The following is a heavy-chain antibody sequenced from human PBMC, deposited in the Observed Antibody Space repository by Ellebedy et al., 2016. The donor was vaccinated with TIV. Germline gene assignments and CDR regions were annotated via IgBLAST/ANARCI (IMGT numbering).Heavy chain of an antibody. Sequence: ASVKVSXKASGYRLSRYYIHWMRQAPGRGLEWMGVIDPSNGGTSYSQKFQGRLLVTTDTSTSTVYMDLGSLRFDDTAMYYCARYHSSGDDYWGQGTLVTVSS. J-gene: IGHJ4*02. D-gene: IGHD3-22*01. CDR1: GYRLSRYY. V-gene: IGHV1-46*01. CDR3: ARYHSSGDDY. CDR2: IDPSNGGT.